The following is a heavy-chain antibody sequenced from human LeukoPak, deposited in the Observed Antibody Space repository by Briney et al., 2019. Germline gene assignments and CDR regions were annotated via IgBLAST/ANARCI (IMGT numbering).Heavy chain of an antibody. CDR1: GASINNNF. CDR3: ARHRDYYDT. CDR2: IYSSGSD. Sequence: AETLSLTCTVSGASINNNFWTWIRQPPGKGLEWIGYIYSSGSDNYNPSLKSRVIISGDTSKTQISLNLTSVTAADTAVYFCARHRDYYDTWGHGTLVTVSS. J-gene: IGHJ4*01. V-gene: IGHV4-59*08. D-gene: IGHD3-22*01.